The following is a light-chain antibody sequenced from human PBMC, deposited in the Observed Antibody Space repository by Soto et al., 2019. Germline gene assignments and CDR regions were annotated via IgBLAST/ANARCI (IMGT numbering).Light chain of an antibody. J-gene: IGKJ1*01. CDR1: QSISSY. Sequence: DIQMTQSPSSLSASVGDRVTITSRASQSISSYLNWHQQKPGKAPKLLIYAASSLQSGVPSRFSGGVSGTDFTLTISSLQPEDFATYYCQQSYSTPRTFGQGTKVDIK. CDR2: AAS. CDR3: QQSYSTPRT. V-gene: IGKV1-39*01.